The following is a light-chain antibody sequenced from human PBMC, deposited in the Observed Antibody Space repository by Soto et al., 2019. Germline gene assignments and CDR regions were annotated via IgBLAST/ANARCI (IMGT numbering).Light chain of an antibody. Sequence: PGESATLSCRASERVSTNLAWYQQTPGQAPRLLIYSASRRPTDIPVRFSGSGSGAEFTLTISSLQSEDFVVYHCQQYGDLPPTFGQGTKVDIK. V-gene: IGKV3-15*01. J-gene: IGKJ1*01. CDR1: ERVSTN. CDR3: QQYGDLPPT. CDR2: SAS.